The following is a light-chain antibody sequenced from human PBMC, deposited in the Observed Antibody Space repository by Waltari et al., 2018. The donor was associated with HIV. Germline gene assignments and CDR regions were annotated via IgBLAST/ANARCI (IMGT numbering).Light chain of an antibody. Sequence: QSALTQPASVSGSPGQSITISCTGTSSDVGGYNYVSWYQQHPGKAPKRIIYEVSNRPSWVFNRFPGSKSGNTASLTISGLQAEDEADYYCSSYTSSSTQVFGGGTKVTVL. CDR1: SSDVGGYNY. CDR2: EVS. J-gene: IGLJ3*02. V-gene: IGLV2-14*03. CDR3: SSYTSSSTQV.